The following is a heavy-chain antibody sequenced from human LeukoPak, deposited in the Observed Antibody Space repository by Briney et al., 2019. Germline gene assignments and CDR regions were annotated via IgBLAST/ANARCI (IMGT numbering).Heavy chain of an antibody. V-gene: IGHV3-21*01. CDR1: GFSFSSYE. CDR2: ISSSGNYI. J-gene: IGHJ4*02. Sequence: GGSLRLSCAASGFSFSSYEMNWVRQAPGKGLEWVSSISSSGNYIYHADSVKGRFTISRDNAKNSLYLQMNSLRAEDTAVYYCARLGTGGTKPSDYWGQGTLVTVSS. CDR3: ARLGTGGTKPSDY. D-gene: IGHD3-16*01.